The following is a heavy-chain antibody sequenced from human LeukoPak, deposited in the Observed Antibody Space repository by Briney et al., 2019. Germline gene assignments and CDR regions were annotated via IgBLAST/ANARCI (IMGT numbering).Heavy chain of an antibody. D-gene: IGHD5-18*01. CDR3: TKGRITTMLRYPFDY. J-gene: IGHJ4*02. CDR2: ISGSGTAT. CDR1: GITFSNYV. V-gene: IGHV3-23*01. Sequence: PGGSLRLPCAASGITFSNYVMNWVRQAPGKGLDWVSSISGSGTATYYADSVKGRFTISRDNSKNTLYLQMNSLGAEDTAVYYCTKGRITTMLRYPFDYWGQGTLVIVSS.